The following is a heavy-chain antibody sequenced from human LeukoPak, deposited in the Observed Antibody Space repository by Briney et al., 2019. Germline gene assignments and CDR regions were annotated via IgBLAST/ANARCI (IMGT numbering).Heavy chain of an antibody. J-gene: IGHJ3*02. CDR1: GFTFTIFG. CDR2: IDARSGIT. V-gene: IGHV3-48*01. D-gene: IGHD3-3*01. CDR3: ARTYDFGRGPPGDAFDN. Sequence: PGGSLRLSCAASGFTFTIFGLNWVRQAPGKGPEWVSYIDARSGITYYADSVQGRFTISRDNAKESVFLQMNSLRVDDTAVCYCARTYDFGRGPPGDAFDNWGPGTWVTVSS.